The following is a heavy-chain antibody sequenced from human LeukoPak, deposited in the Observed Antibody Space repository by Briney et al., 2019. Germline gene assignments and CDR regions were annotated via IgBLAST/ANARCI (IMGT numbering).Heavy chain of an antibody. J-gene: IGHJ4*02. V-gene: IGHV3-74*01. CDR2: INTDGSST. CDR1: GFTFRSDW. CDR3: ARGWEPRDY. Sequence: PGVSLRLSCAASGFTFRSDWMHWVRQAPVRSLVWLSRINTDGSSTSYAYSVKVRFTMSRDNAKNTLYLQMNSMRAEDTAVYYCARGWEPRDYWRQGTLVTVPS. D-gene: IGHD1-26*01.